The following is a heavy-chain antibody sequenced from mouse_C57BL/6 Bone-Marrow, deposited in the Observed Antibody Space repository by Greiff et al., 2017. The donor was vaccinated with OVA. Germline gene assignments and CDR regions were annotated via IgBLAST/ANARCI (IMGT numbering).Heavy chain of an antibody. CDR1: GFSLTSYG. Sequence: QVQLQQSVPGLVQPSQSLSITCTVSGFSLTSYGVHWVRQSPGKGLEWLGVIWSGGSTDYNAAFISRLSISKDNSKSQVFFKMNSLQADDTAIYYCAGWGWFAYWGQGTLVTVSA. CDR3: AGWGWFAY. V-gene: IGHV2-2*01. CDR2: IWSGGST. J-gene: IGHJ3*01.